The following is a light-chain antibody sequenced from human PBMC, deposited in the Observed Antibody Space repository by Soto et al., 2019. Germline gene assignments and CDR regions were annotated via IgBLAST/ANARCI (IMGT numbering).Light chain of an antibody. CDR3: QQYNNWPPRT. CDR2: GAS. Sequence: EIVLTQSPGTLSLSPGERATLSCRSSQSVSSRYLAWYQQKPGQAPRLLIYGASTRATGIPARFSGSGSGTEFTLTISSLQSEDFAVYYCQQYNNWPPRTFGQGTKVDI. V-gene: IGKV3-15*01. J-gene: IGKJ1*01. CDR1: QSVSSRY.